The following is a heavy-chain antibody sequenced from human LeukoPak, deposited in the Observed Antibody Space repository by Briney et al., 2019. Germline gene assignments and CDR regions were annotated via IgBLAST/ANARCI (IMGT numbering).Heavy chain of an antibody. CDR3: ARGVSRIFGVVN. CDR1: GYSISSGYY. V-gene: IGHV4-38-2*02. Sequence: PSETLSLTCTVSGYSISSGYYWGWIRQPPGKGLEWIGSIYHSGSTYYNPSLKSRVTISVDTSKNQFSLKLSSVTAADTAVYYCARGVSRIFGVVNWGQGTMVTVSS. J-gene: IGHJ3*01. CDR2: IYHSGST. D-gene: IGHD3-3*01.